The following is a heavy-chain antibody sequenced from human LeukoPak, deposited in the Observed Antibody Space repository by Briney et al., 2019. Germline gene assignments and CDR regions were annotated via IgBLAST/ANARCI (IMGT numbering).Heavy chain of an antibody. V-gene: IGHV4-39*07. CDR1: GASISSNSYY. CDR2: IYSRGST. D-gene: IGHD3-10*01. Sequence: SETLSLTCTVSGASISSNSYYWVWIRQPPGKGLEWIGSIYSRGSTYYNPSLKSRVTLSVDTSKNQFSLRLSSVAAADTAVYYCARSDGYGLVGIWGQGTMVTVSS. CDR3: ARSDGYGLVGI. J-gene: IGHJ3*02.